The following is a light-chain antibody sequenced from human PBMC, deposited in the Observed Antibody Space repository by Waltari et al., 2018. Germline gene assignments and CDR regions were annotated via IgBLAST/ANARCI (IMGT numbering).Light chain of an antibody. V-gene: IGLV8-61*01. J-gene: IGLJ3*02. Sequence: QTVVTQEPSLSVSPGGTVTLTCVLNSGSLSTTSYATWYQQPPGQAPRTLVYKGNSRSSGVPDRFSGSILGNKAALTITGAQAQDESDYYCSLYMGSGIWVFGGGTKLTVL. CDR2: KGN. CDR1: SGSLSTTSY. CDR3: SLYMGSGIWV.